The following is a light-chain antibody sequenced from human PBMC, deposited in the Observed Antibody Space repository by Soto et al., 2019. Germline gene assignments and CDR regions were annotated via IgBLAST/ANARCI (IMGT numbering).Light chain of an antibody. J-gene: IGKJ1*01. CDR2: GAS. Sequence: ETLMTQSPATLSVSPGARATLYCRASQTVSSSLAWYQQKPGQAPRLLIFGASARATGVPARFSGSGSGTLFTLTISSLQSEDFGVYYCHQYNKWPWTFGQGTKVEVK. V-gene: IGKV3-15*01. CDR3: HQYNKWPWT. CDR1: QTVSSS.